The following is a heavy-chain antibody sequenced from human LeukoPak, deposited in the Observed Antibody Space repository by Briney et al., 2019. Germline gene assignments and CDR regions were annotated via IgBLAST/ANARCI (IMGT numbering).Heavy chain of an antibody. CDR3: ARDVPTYYYDSSGYSPDAFDI. CDR2: ISSSSYI. J-gene: IGHJ3*02. D-gene: IGHD3-22*01. Sequence: PGGSLRLSCAASGFTFSSYSMNWVRQAPGKGLEWVSSISSSSYIYYADSVKGRSTISRDNAKNSLYLQMNSLRAEDTAVYYCARDVPTYYYDSSGYSPDAFDIWGQGTMVTVSS. V-gene: IGHV3-21*01. CDR1: GFTFSSYS.